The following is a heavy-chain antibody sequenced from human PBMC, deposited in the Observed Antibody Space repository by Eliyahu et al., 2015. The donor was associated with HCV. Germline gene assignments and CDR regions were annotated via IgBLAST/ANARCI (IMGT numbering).Heavy chain of an antibody. V-gene: IGHV3-9*01. CDR1: GFTFHDHG. CDR2: IIWRSDYK. CDR3: VEDQEAGGAAA. D-gene: IGHD3-10*01. Sequence: EVQLVESGGGLVQPGGSLRLSCAIPGFTFHDHGMHWVRQVPGKGLEWVSGIIWRSDYKGYADSVKGRFTISRDSAKNSLHLQMNSLRVEDTALYYCVEDQEAGGAAAWGQGTLVTVSS. J-gene: IGHJ5*02.